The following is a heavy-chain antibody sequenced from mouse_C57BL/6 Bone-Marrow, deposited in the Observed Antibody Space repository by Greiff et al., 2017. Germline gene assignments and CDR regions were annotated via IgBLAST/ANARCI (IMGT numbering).Heavy chain of an antibody. Sequence: VQLKQSGGDLVKPGGSLKLSCAASGFTFSSYGMSWVRQTPDKRLEWVATISSGGSYTYYPDSVKGRFTISRDNAKNTLYLQMSSLKSEDTAMYYCARRGYDGYYDWFAYWGQGTLVTVSA. J-gene: IGHJ3*01. CDR2: ISSGGSYT. D-gene: IGHD2-3*01. V-gene: IGHV5-6*01. CDR1: GFTFSSYG. CDR3: ARRGYDGYYDWFAY.